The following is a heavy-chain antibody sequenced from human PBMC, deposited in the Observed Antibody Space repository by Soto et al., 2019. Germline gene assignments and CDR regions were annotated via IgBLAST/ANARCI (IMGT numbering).Heavy chain of an antibody. J-gene: IGHJ5*02. V-gene: IGHV3-30*04. CDR2: IPSDGKNT. CDR3: ARDQTVLWFDP. D-gene: IGHD4-4*01. Sequence: QVQLVESGGGVVQPGRSLRLSCAASRFTFRSYAMHWVRQAPGKGLEWVAVIPSDGKNTHYADSVRGRFTISRDDPNNTLYVQMDSLRAEDTAVYYCARDQTVLWFDPWGQGTLVTVSS. CDR1: RFTFRSYA.